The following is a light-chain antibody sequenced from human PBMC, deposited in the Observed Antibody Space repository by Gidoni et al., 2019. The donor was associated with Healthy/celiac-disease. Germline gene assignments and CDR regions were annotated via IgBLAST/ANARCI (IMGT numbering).Light chain of an antibody. Sequence: EIVMTQSPATLSVSTGERATLSCRASQSVSSNLAWYQQKPGQAPRLLIYGASTRATGIPARFSGSGSETEFTLTISSLQSEDFAVYYCQQYNNWPPGTFGQGTKVEIK. CDR2: GAS. V-gene: IGKV3-15*01. J-gene: IGKJ1*01. CDR3: QQYNNWPPGT. CDR1: QSVSSN.